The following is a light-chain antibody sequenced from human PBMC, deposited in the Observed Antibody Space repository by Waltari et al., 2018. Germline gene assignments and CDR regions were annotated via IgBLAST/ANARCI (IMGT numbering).Light chain of an antibody. CDR1: QSISSH. CDR3: QQSYSAPH. CDR2: AAS. Sequence: DIQMAQSPSSLSASVADRITITCRASQSISSHLNWYQHKSGKAPKLLIYAASSLQSGVPSRFSSSGSATDFTLTISSLQPEDFATYYCQQSYSAPHFGPGTKVDIK. J-gene: IGKJ3*01. V-gene: IGKV1-39*01.